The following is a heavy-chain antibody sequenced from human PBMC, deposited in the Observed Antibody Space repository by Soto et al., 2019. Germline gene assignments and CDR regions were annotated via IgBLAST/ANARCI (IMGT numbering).Heavy chain of an antibody. CDR2: IIPIFGTA. CDR3: APLVAALSKNWFDP. D-gene: IGHD6-6*01. V-gene: IGHV1-69*06. Sequence: SVKVSCKASGGTFSSYAISWVRQSPGQGLEWMGGIIPIFGTANYAQKFQGRVTITADKSTSTAYMELSSLRSEDTAVYYCAPLVAALSKNWFDPWGQGTLVTVS. J-gene: IGHJ5*02. CDR1: GGTFSSYA.